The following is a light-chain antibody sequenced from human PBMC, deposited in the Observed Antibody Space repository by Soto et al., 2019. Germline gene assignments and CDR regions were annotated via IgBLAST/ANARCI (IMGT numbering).Light chain of an antibody. CDR3: QQRSISGT. Sequence: EIVLTQSPATLSLSPGERATLSCRASQSVSSYLAWYQHKPGQAPWLLIYDASNRATGIPARFSGSGSGTDFTLTISSLEPEDFAVYYCQQRSISGTFGQGTKVEIK. J-gene: IGKJ1*01. CDR2: DAS. CDR1: QSVSSY. V-gene: IGKV3-11*01.